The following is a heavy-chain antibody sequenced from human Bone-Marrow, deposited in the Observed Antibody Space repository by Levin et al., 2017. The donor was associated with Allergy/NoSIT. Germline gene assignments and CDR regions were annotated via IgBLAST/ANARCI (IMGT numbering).Heavy chain of an antibody. D-gene: IGHD3-22*01. V-gene: IGHV3-33*01. Sequence: GESLKISCAASGFIFSSYGMHWVRQAPGKGLEWVAVIWYDGSVKYYADSVKGRFTISRVNSRNTLYLQLNSLRAEDSAIYYCAREVNYYDTFGYYSFPVYWGQGTLVTVSS. CDR2: IWYDGSVK. CDR3: AREVNYYDTFGYYSFPVY. CDR1: GFIFSSYG. J-gene: IGHJ4*02.